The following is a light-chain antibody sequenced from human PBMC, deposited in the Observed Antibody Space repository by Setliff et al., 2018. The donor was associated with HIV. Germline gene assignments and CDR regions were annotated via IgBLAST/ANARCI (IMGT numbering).Light chain of an antibody. CDR3: QSYDSSLSGYV. J-gene: IGLJ1*01. CDR2: GNN. CDR1: SSNIGAHYD. V-gene: IGLV1-40*01. Sequence: QSVLTQPPSVSGAPGQRVTISCTGSSSNIGAHYDVHWYQQLPGTAPKLLIYGNNNRPSGVPDRFSGSKSGTSASLAITGLQAEDEADYYCQSYDSSLSGYVFGTGTKATVL.